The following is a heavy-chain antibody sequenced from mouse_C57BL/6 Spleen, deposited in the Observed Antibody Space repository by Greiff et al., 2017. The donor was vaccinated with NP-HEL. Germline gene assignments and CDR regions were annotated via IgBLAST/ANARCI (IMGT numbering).Heavy chain of an antibody. V-gene: IGHV1-82*01. D-gene: IGHD1-1*01. J-gene: IGHJ2*01. CDR2: IYPGDGDT. CDR3: AGHYYGSSYFDY. CDR1: GYAFSSSW. Sequence: VQLQQSGPELVKPGASVKISCKASGYAFSSSWMNWVKQRPGKGLEWIGRIYPGDGDTNYNGKFKGKATLTADKSSSTAYMQRSSLTSEDSAVYFCAGHYYGSSYFDYWGQGTTLTVSS.